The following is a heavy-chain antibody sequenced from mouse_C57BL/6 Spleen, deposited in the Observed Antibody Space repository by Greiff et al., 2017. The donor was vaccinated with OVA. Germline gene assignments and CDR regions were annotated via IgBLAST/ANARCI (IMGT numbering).Heavy chain of an antibody. J-gene: IGHJ2*01. D-gene: IGHD2-3*01. CDR1: GYTFTSYW. Sequence: QVQLQQPGAELVNPGASVKVSCKASGYTFTSYWMHWVKQRPGQGLEWIGRIHPSDSDTNYNQKFKGKATLTIDKSSSTAYMQLSSLTSEDSAVYYCEISWDGYYYFDYWGQGTTLTVSS. V-gene: IGHV1-74*01. CDR2: IHPSDSDT. CDR3: EISWDGYYYFDY.